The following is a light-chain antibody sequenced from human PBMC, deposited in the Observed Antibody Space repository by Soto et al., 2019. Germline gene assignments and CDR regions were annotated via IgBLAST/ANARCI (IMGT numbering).Light chain of an antibody. CDR3: CSYAGVSTFV. CDR2: EVT. CDR1: SSVVGSYDL. J-gene: IGLJ1*01. V-gene: IGLV2-23*02. Sequence: QSVLTQPASVSGSPGQSITISCTGTSSVVGSYDLVSWYQQHPGKAPRLIIYEVTKRPSGVSNRFSGSKSGSTASLTFSGLQAEDEADYFCCSYAGVSTFVFGTGTKVPVL.